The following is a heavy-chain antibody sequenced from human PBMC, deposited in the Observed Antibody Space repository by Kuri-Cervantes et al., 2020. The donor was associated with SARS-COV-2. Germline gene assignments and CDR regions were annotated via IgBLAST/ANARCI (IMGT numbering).Heavy chain of an antibody. CDR2: IYYSGST. V-gene: IGHV4-59*04. CDR3: ARRDSSSWAIDY. Sequence: SETLSLTCTVSGGSISSYYWSWIRQPPGKGLEWIGYIYYSGSTYYNPSLKSRVTMSVDTSKNQFSLKLSSVTAVDTAVYYCARRDSSSWAIDYWGQGTLVTVSS. J-gene: IGHJ4*02. D-gene: IGHD6-13*01. CDR1: GGSISSYY.